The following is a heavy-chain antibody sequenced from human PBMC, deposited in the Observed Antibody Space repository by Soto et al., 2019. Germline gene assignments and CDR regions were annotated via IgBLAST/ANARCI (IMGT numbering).Heavy chain of an antibody. Sequence: QVQLVESGGGVVQPGRSLRLSCAASGFTFSSYGMHWVRQAPGKGLEWVAVISYDGSNKYYADSVKGRFTISRDNSKNTLDLQMNSLRAEDTAVYYCAKDGTRRFLEWFHFDYWGQGTLVTVSS. D-gene: IGHD3-3*01. CDR3: AKDGTRRFLEWFHFDY. CDR2: ISYDGSNK. V-gene: IGHV3-30*18. J-gene: IGHJ4*02. CDR1: GFTFSSYG.